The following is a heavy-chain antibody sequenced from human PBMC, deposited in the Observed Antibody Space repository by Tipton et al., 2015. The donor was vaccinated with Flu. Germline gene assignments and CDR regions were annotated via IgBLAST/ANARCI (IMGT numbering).Heavy chain of an antibody. CDR1: GGSMSNYY. CDR2: MFQGGSS. Sequence: TLSLTCTVSGGSMSNYYWSWIRQPPGKGLEWIGYMFQGGSSNYNPSLKSRVTISEDTSKNQFSLKLNSVTAADTAVYYCARDQEGATGSRWYFDLWGRGTLVTVSS. J-gene: IGHJ2*01. D-gene: IGHD3-9*01. CDR3: ARDQEGATGSRWYFDL. V-gene: IGHV4-59*01.